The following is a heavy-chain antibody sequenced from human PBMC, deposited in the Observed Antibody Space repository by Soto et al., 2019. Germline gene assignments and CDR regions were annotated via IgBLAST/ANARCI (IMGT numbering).Heavy chain of an antibody. V-gene: IGHV4-59*01. J-gene: IGHJ5*02. CDR1: GGSISVYY. CDR3: ARNKNNNSWGRDWFVP. CDR2: IYHSGRT. D-gene: IGHD3-16*01. Sequence: PSETLSLTCSVSGGSISVYYWSWIRQPPGQGLECIGYIYHSGRTNYNPSLRSRVTISVDTSKTQFSLKLSSVTAADTAVYFWARNKNNNSWGRDWFVPWGQGTLVTVSS.